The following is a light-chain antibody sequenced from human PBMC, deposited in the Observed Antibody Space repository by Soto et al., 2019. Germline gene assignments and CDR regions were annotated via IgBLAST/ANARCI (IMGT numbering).Light chain of an antibody. CDR2: GAY. Sequence: EIVLTQSPGTLSLSPGERATLSCRASQSVSSTYLAWYQQTPGQAPRLLIYGAYCKATGIPDRFSGSGSGTDFPLTISRLEPEDFALYFYHQYGSSSYTFGQGTKLEIK. CDR3: HQYGSSSYT. V-gene: IGKV3-20*01. J-gene: IGKJ2*01. CDR1: QSVSSTY.